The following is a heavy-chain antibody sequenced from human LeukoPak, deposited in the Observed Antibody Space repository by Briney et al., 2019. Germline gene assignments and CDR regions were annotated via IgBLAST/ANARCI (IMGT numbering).Heavy chain of an antibody. V-gene: IGHV7-4-1*02. D-gene: IGHD1-26*01. J-gene: IGHJ3*02. CDR2: INTKTGNP. CDR1: GYTFTSYA. Sequence: GASVNVSCKASGYTFTSYAMNWVRQAPGQGLEWMGWINTKTGNPAYAQGFPGRFVFSLDTSVSTAYLQISSIKADDAAVYYCARDVGWELPPDAFDIWGQGTMVTVSS. CDR3: ARDVGWELPPDAFDI.